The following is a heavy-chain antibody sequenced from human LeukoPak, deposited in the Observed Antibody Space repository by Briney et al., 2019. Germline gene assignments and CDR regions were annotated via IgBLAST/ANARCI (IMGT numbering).Heavy chain of an antibody. J-gene: IGHJ6*03. CDR3: ARGNNYYFYYMDV. V-gene: IGHV4-59*01. CDR1: GGSISSYY. CDR2: VFYKGST. Sequence: SETLSLTCSVSGGSISSYYWSWTRQSPGKGLEWIGYVFYKGSTNCNPSLKSRVSISVDTAKNQFSLRLSSVTAADTAVYYCARGNNYYFYYMDVWGKGATVTVSS.